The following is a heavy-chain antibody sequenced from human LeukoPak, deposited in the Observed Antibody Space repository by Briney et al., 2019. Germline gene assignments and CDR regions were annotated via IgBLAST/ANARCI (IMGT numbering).Heavy chain of an antibody. D-gene: IGHD3-16*02. Sequence: SETLSLTCTVSGGSISSYHWTWIRQPAGKGLECIGRIYNSGITNYNPSLKSRVTMSIDTSKNQFSLKLSSVTAADTAVYYCASYRIPGAWAEYFHHWGQGTLVTVSS. CDR2: IYNSGIT. J-gene: IGHJ1*01. V-gene: IGHV4-4*07. CDR3: ASYRIPGAWAEYFHH. CDR1: GGSISSYH.